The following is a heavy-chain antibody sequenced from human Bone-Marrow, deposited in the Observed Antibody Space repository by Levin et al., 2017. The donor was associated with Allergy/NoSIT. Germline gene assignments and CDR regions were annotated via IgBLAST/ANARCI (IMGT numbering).Heavy chain of an antibody. D-gene: IGHD2-15*01. V-gene: IGHV3-23*01. Sequence: PGGSLRLSCAASGFTFSNYAMSWVRQAPGEGLEWVSVISGSGSSTYYADSVKGRFTISRDNSKNTLYLQMNSLRAEDTAVFYCARRSRCEDARYIEGGYFDYWGPGTLVTVSS. J-gene: IGHJ4*02. CDR3: ARRSRCEDARYIEGGYFDY. CDR1: GFTFSNYA. CDR2: ISGSGSST.